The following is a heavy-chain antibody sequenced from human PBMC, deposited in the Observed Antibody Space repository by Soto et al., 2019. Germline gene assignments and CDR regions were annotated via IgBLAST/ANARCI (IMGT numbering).Heavy chain of an antibody. Sequence: QVQLQESGPGLVKPSGTLSLTCAVSGGSISSSNWWSWVRQPPGKGLEWIGEIYHSGSTNYNPSLESRVTISVDKSKNQFSLKLSSVTAADTAVYYCATGPTAMAEGYGMDVWGQGTTVTVSS. J-gene: IGHJ6*02. V-gene: IGHV4-4*02. D-gene: IGHD5-18*01. CDR2: IYHSGST. CDR3: ATGPTAMAEGYGMDV. CDR1: GGSISSSNW.